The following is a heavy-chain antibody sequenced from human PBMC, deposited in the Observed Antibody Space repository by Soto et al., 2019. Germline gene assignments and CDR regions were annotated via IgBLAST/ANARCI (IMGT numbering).Heavy chain of an antibody. CDR2: ISYDGSNK. V-gene: IGHV3-30*18. J-gene: IGHJ4*02. CDR3: AKALYYDILTSPVDY. Sequence: GGSLRLSCAASGFTFSSYGMHWVRQAPGKGLEWVAVISYDGSNKYYADSVKGRFTISRDNSKNTLYLQMNSLRAEDTAVYYCAKALYYDILTSPVDYWGQGTLVTVS. CDR1: GFTFSSYG. D-gene: IGHD3-9*01.